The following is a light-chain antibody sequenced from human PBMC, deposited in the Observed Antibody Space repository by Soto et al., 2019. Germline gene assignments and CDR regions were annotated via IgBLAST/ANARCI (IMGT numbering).Light chain of an antibody. Sequence: DVEMTQSPSTLSASVGDRVTMTCRASEFISDWLAWYQQKPGQAPKPLIYDASTLESGVPGRFSGSGVGTQFTRTISGLKPDDFATYYCQHYNSYSEAFGQGTKVEIK. J-gene: IGKJ1*01. CDR1: EFISDW. V-gene: IGKV1-5*01. CDR3: QHYNSYSEA. CDR2: DAS.